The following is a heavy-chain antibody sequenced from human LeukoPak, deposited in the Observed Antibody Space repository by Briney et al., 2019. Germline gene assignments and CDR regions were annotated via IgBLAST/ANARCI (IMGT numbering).Heavy chain of an antibody. CDR1: GGTFSSYA. D-gene: IGHD3-22*01. Sequence: GASVKVSCKASGGTFSSYAISWVRQAPGQGLEWMGRIIPILGIANYAQKFQGRVTITADKSTSTAYMELSSLRSEDTAVYYCARDLWDYYDSSGTFDYWGQGTLSPSPQ. J-gene: IGHJ4*02. CDR2: IIPILGIA. V-gene: IGHV1-69*04. CDR3: ARDLWDYYDSSGTFDY.